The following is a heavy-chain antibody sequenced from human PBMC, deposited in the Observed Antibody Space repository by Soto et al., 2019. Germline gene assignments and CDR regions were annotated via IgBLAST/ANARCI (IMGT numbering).Heavy chain of an antibody. CDR3: AKDSRIAAAGRPPYYYYYGMDV. Sequence: GASVKVSCKASGFTFTSSAMQWVRQARGQRLEWIGWIVVGSGNTNYAQKFQERVTITRDMSTSTAYMELSSLRSEDTAVYYCAKDSRIAAAGRPPYYYYYGMDVWGQGTTVTVSS. V-gene: IGHV1-58*02. D-gene: IGHD6-13*01. J-gene: IGHJ6*02. CDR2: IVVGSGNT. CDR1: GFTFTSSA.